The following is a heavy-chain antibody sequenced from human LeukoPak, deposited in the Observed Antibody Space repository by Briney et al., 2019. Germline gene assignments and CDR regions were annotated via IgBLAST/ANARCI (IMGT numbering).Heavy chain of an antibody. CDR1: GGSFSGYY. Sequence: SETLSLTCAVYGGSFSGYYWSWIRQPPGKGLEWIGEINHSGSTNYNPSLKSRVTISVDTSKNQFSLKLSSVTAADTAVYYCARDPVWYCGGDCYLDYWGQGTLITVSS. J-gene: IGHJ4*02. CDR2: INHSGST. V-gene: IGHV4-34*01. CDR3: ARDPVWYCGGDCYLDY. D-gene: IGHD2-21*01.